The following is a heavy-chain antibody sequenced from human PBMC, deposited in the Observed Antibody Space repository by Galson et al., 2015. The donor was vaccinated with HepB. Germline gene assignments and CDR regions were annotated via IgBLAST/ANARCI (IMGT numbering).Heavy chain of an antibody. CDR2: ISGSGGST. Sequence: SLRLSCAASGFTFSSYAMSWVRQAPGKGLEWVSAISGSGGSTYYADSVKGRFTISRDNSKDTLYLQMNSLRAEDTAVYYCAKVKEELLLWFGELFAGIDYWGQGTLVTVSS. D-gene: IGHD3-10*01. J-gene: IGHJ4*02. CDR3: AKVKEELLLWFGELFAGIDY. V-gene: IGHV3-23*01. CDR1: GFTFSSYA.